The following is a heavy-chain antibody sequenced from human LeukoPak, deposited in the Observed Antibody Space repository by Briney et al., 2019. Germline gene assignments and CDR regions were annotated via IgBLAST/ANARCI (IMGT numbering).Heavy chain of an antibody. CDR1: GGTFSSYA. Sequence: ASEKVSCKASGGTFSSYAISWVRQAPGQGLEWMGGIIPIFGTANYAQKFQGRVTITTDESTSTAYMELSSLRSEDTAVYYCARAGLEMATITSFDYWGQGTLVTVSS. V-gene: IGHV1-69*05. CDR3: ARAGLEMATITSFDY. CDR2: IIPIFGTA. J-gene: IGHJ4*02. D-gene: IGHD5-24*01.